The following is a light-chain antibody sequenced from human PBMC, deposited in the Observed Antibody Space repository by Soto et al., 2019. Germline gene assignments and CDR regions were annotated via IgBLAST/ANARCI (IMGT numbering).Light chain of an antibody. V-gene: IGLV2-14*03. CDR3: SSYTSSSTRV. J-gene: IGLJ1*01. CDR1: SSDVGAYDF. Sequence: QSALTQPASVSGSPGQSITISCTGTSSDVGAYDFVSWYQQHPDKATKLMIYEVSNRPSGVSNRLSGSKSVNTATLTISGLQAEDEADYYCSSYTSSSTRVFGTGTKVTVL. CDR2: EVS.